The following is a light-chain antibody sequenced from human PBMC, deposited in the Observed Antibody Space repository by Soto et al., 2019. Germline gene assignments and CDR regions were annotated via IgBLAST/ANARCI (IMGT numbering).Light chain of an antibody. CDR2: KVS. J-gene: IGLJ3*02. CDR1: SSDVGDDGF. Sequence: QSVLTQPASVSGSPGQSITISCTGTSSDVGDDGFVSWYQQYPGKPPKLMIYKVSNRPSGVSNRFSGSRSANTASLTISGLQAEDEADYYCSSYTQRYIWVFGGGTQLTVL. V-gene: IGLV2-14*01. CDR3: SSYTQRYIWV.